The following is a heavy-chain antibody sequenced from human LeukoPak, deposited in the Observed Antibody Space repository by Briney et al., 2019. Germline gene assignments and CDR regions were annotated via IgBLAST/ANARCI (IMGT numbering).Heavy chain of an antibody. J-gene: IGHJ5*02. CDR2: ISGSGGST. V-gene: IGHV3-23*01. CDR3: ASPGVFDP. D-gene: IGHD2-8*01. Sequence: GGSLRLSCAASGFTFSSYAMSWVRQAPGKGLEWVSAISGSGGSTYYADSVKGRFTISRDNSKNTLYLQMNSVRAEDRAVYCCASPGVFDPWGRGTLVTLSS. CDR1: GFTFSSYA.